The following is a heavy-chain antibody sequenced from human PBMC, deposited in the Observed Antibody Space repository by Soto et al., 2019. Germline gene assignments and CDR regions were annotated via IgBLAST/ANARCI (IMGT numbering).Heavy chain of an antibody. J-gene: IGHJ4*02. V-gene: IGHV2-5*02. CDR2: IYWDDDK. D-gene: IGHD4-17*01. CDR1: GFSLSTYHMG. Sequence: QITLKESGPTLVRPAQTLTLTCDFSGFSLSTYHMGVAWIRQPPGKALEWLALIYWDDDKRYSPSLKNRLAISKDTSSNQVVLTITNMDPEDTATYFCAPAGDYDLLTFDHWGPGTLVTVSS. CDR3: APAGDYDLLTFDH.